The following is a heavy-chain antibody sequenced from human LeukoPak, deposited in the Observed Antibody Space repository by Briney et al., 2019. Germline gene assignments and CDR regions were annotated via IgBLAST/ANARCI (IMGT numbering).Heavy chain of an antibody. CDR2: VNRDGSET. Sequence: PGGSLRLSCAASGFALSSHWMTWVRQVPGRGPEWVANVNRDGSETYYLDSVKGRFTISKDNAKNSLYLQMNSLRAEDTAVYYCVRDKLAGASRLDYWGQGTLLTVSS. CDR3: VRDKLAGASRLDY. J-gene: IGHJ4*02. D-gene: IGHD7-27*01. CDR1: GFALSSHW. V-gene: IGHV3-7*03.